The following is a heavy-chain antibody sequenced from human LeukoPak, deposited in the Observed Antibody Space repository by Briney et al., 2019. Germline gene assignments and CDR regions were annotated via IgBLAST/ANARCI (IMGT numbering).Heavy chain of an antibody. CDR3: ARDEGYDYNWFDP. CDR1: GFTFSSYW. Sequence: GGSLRLSCAASGFTFSSYWMSWVRQAPGKGLEWVANIKQDGSEKYYVDSVKGRFTISRDNVKNSLYLQMSSLRAEDTAVYYCARDEGYDYNWFDPWGQGTLVTVSS. D-gene: IGHD5-12*01. J-gene: IGHJ5*02. V-gene: IGHV3-7*01. CDR2: IKQDGSEK.